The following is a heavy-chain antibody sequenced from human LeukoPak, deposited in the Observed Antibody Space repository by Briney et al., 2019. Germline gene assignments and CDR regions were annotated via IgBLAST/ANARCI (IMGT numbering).Heavy chain of an antibody. CDR2: MNPNSGNT. J-gene: IGHJ4*02. Sequence: ASVKVSCKASGYTFTSYDINWVRQATGQGLEWMGWMNPNSGNTGYAQKFQGRVTMTRNTSISTAYMELSSPRSEDTAVYYCARGHQRVGYIWGSYRNKPFDYWGQGTLVTVSS. V-gene: IGHV1-8*01. CDR3: ARGHQRVGYIWGSYRNKPFDY. CDR1: GYTFTSYD. D-gene: IGHD3-16*02.